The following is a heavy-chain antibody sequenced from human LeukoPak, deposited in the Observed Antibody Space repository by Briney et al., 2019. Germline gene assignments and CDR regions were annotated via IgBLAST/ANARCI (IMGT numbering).Heavy chain of an antibody. Sequence: SETLSLTCAVYGGSFSGYYWSWIRQPPGKGLEWIGEINHSGSTNYNPSLKSRVTISVDKSKNQFSLKLSSVTAADTAVFYCARVLGGAFDIWGQGTMVTVSS. J-gene: IGHJ3*02. V-gene: IGHV4-34*01. CDR3: ARVLGGAFDI. CDR2: INHSGST. CDR1: GGSFSGYY.